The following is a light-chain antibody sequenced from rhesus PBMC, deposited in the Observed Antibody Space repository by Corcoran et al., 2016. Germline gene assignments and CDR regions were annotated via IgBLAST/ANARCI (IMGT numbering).Light chain of an antibody. V-gene: IGKV1-33*02. J-gene: IGKJ3*01. Sequence: DIQMSQSPSSLSASVGDKVTITCRASQGISNALAWYQQKPGKAPKLLHYAASSLESGVPSRFRGRRSGTDFTLTISSLQPIDFAPYYCQQGYGTPVTFGHGTKLDIK. CDR2: AAS. CDR1: QGISNA. CDR3: QQGYGTPVT.